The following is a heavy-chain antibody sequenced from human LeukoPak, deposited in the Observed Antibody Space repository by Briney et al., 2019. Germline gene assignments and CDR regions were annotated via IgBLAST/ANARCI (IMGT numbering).Heavy chain of an antibody. J-gene: IGHJ4*02. D-gene: IGHD5-24*01. V-gene: IGHV4-59*08. Sequence: SETLSLTCTVSDGSISSYYWSWIRQPPGKGLEWIGYIYNSGSTNYNPSLKSRVTISVDTSKKQFSLKLTSVTAADTAVYYCARLYLPATRFDYWGQGTLVTVSS. CDR2: IYNSGST. CDR1: DGSISSYY. CDR3: ARLYLPATRFDY.